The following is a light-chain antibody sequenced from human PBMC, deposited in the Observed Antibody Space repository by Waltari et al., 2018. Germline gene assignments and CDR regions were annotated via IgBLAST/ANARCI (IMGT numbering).Light chain of an antibody. CDR3: CSFAGYGIYV. J-gene: IGLJ1*01. CDR2: EIS. V-gene: IGLV2-23*02. Sequence: QSALTPPASVSGSPGPSITIFCPAVHSNVYLLSLVPWYQHHPGRNPRLLIYEISQRPSGISNRFSGSKSGNTASLTISGLQPEDEADYFCCSFAGYGIYVFGSGTQVSVL. CDR1: HSNVYLLSL.